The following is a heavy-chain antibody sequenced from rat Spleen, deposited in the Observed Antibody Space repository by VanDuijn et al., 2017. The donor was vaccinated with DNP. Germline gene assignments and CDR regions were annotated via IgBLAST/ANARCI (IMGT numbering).Heavy chain of an antibody. J-gene: IGHJ2*01. CDR1: GFTFSDYN. CDR2: ISYDGSTT. V-gene: IGHV5-7*01. Sequence: EVQLVESGGGLAQPGRSLKLSCAASGFTFSDYNMAWVRQAPEKGLEWVATISYDGSTTFYRDSVKGRFTISRDNAKNTLYLQMYSLRSEDMATYYCVKWDYGIYGFDYWGQGVMVTVSS. CDR3: VKWDYGIYGFDY. D-gene: IGHD1-11*01.